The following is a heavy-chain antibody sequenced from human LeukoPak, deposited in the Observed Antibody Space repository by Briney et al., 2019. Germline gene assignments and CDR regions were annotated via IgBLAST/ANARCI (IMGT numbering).Heavy chain of an antibody. CDR3: ARVYVWGSYRYIDY. J-gene: IGHJ4*02. Sequence: EASVTVSCKASGYTFTSYDINWVRQATGQGLEWMGWMNPNSGNTGYAQKFQGRVTMTRNTSISTAYMELSSLRSEDTAVYFCARVYVWGSYRYIDYWGQGTLVTVSS. CDR2: MNPNSGNT. D-gene: IGHD3-16*02. V-gene: IGHV1-8*01. CDR1: GYTFTSYD.